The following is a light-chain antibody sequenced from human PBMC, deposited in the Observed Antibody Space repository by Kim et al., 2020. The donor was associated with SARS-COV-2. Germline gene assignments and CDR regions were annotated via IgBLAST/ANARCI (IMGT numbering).Light chain of an antibody. CDR2: ATS. CDR3: QQSHITPVT. V-gene: IGKV1-39*01. J-gene: IGKJ5*01. Sequence: DNQMTQSTSSLSVSVGDRVTITCRASQSIDNYLNWYQQKPGTAPNLLIYATSTLQSGVPSRFSGSGSGTDFTLTISSLQPEDFATYYCQQSHITPVTFGQGTRLEIK. CDR1: QSIDNY.